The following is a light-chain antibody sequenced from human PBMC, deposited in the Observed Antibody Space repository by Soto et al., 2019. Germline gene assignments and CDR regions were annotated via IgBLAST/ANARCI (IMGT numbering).Light chain of an antibody. V-gene: IGLV2-14*01. CDR1: SSDVGGYNY. J-gene: IGLJ1*01. CDR3: SSYTSSSTRV. CDR2: DVS. Sequence: QSAMTQPASVSGSPGQSITISCTGTSSDVGGYNYVSWYQQHPGKAPKLMIYDVSNRPSGVSNRFSGSKSGNTASLTISGRQAEDEADYCCSSYTSSSTRVFGTGTKLTVL.